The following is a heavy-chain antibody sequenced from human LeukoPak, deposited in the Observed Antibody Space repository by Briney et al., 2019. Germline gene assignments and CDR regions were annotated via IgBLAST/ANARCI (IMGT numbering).Heavy chain of an antibody. CDR1: GGSFSGYY. J-gene: IGHJ5*02. Sequence: SETLSLTCAVYGGSFSGYYWSWIRQPPGKGLEWIGEINHSGSTNYNPSLKSRVTISVDTSKNQFSLKLSSVTAADTAVYCCAREHKSITIFGVVTQQYNWFDPWGQGTLVTVSS. CDR2: INHSGST. D-gene: IGHD3-3*01. CDR3: AREHKSITIFGVVTQQYNWFDP. V-gene: IGHV4-34*01.